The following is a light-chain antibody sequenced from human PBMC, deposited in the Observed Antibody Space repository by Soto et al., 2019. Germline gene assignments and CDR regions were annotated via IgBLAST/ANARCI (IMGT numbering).Light chain of an antibody. V-gene: IGKV3-11*01. Sequence: EIVLTQSPATLSLSPGESATLSCRASQSVSSFLAWYQQKPGQAPRLLIYDASNRATGIPARFSGSGSGTDFTLPISSLEPEDFAVYYCQQRSDWPPSWTFGQGTKVEIK. CDR3: QQRSDWPPSWT. CDR2: DAS. CDR1: QSVSSF. J-gene: IGKJ1*01.